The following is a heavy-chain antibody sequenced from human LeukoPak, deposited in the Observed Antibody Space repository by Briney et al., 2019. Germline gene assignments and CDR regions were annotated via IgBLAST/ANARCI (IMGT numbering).Heavy chain of an antibody. V-gene: IGHV3-21*01. Sequence: GGSLRLSCAASGFTFSSYSMNWVRQAPGKGLEWVSSISSSSSYIYYADSVKGRFTISRDNAKNSLYLQMNSLRAEDTAVYYCARESPRYYYGSGSLGPDYWGQGTLVTVSS. CDR3: ARESPRYYYGSGSLGPDY. CDR1: GFTFSSYS. CDR2: ISSSSSYI. D-gene: IGHD3-10*01. J-gene: IGHJ4*02.